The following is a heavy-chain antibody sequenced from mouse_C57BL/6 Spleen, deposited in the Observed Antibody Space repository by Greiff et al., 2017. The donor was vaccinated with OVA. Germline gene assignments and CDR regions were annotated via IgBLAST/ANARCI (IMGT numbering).Heavy chain of an antibody. Sequence: VQLQQSGPELVKPGASVKISCKASGYSFTDYNMNWVKQSNGKSLEWIGVINPNYGTTSYNQKFKGKATLTVDQSSSTAYMQLNSLTSEDSAVSYCARSAPYGGSYVAFWYFDVWGTGTTVTVSS. CDR3: ARSAPYGGSYVAFWYFDV. CDR1: GYSFTDYN. V-gene: IGHV1-39*01. D-gene: IGHD1-1*01. J-gene: IGHJ1*03. CDR2: INPNYGTT.